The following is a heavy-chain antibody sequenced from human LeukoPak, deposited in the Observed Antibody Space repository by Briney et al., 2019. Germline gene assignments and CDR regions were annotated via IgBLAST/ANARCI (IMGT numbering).Heavy chain of an antibody. J-gene: IGHJ4*02. CDR1: GYTFNYYY. V-gene: IGHV1-2*02. CDR3: AREGYCSGSNCYSLLE. D-gene: IGHD2-15*01. Sequence: ASVKVSCKASGYTFNYYYLYWVRQAPGQGLECLGWINPNSGGTHYAQKFQGRVTMTRDTSITTAYMELRRLTSDDTAIYYCAREGYCSGSNCYSLLERGQGTLVTVSS. CDR2: INPNSGGT.